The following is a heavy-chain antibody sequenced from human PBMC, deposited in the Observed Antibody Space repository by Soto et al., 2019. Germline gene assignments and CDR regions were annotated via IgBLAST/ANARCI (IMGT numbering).Heavy chain of an antibody. Sequence: QVQLVQSGAEVKKPGASVKVSCKVSGYTLTELSMHWVRQAPGKGLEWMGGFDPEDGETIYAQKFKGRVTMTEDTSTDTDYMELSSLRSEDTAVYYCATDQGDSSSSRYYGMDVWGQGTTVTVSS. CDR1: GYTLTELS. CDR2: FDPEDGET. D-gene: IGHD6-6*01. CDR3: ATDQGDSSSSRYYGMDV. J-gene: IGHJ6*02. V-gene: IGHV1-24*01.